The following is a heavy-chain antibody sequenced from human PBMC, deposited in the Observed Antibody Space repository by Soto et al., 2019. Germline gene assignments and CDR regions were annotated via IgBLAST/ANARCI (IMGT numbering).Heavy chain of an antibody. D-gene: IGHD3-10*01. V-gene: IGHV4-39*01. CDR1: GGSISSSSYY. CDR3: ARRRITFDY. CDR2: IYYSGST. J-gene: IGHJ4*02. Sequence: SETLSLTCTVSGGSISSSSYYWGWIRQPPGKGLEWIGSIYYSGSTYYNPSLKSRVTISVDTSKNQFSLKLSSGTAADTAVYYCARRRITFDYWGQGTLVTVSS.